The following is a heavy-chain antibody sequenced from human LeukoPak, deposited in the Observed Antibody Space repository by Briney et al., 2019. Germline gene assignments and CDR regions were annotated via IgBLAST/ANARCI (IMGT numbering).Heavy chain of an antibody. D-gene: IGHD5-24*01. CDR3: ASGHMATNPTDY. J-gene: IGHJ4*02. Sequence: PGRSLRLSCAASGFTFSSYGMHWVRQAPGKGLEWVAVISYDGSNKYYADSVKGRFTISRDNSKNTLYLQMNSLRAEDTAVYYCASGHMATNPTDYWGQGTLVTVSS. V-gene: IGHV3-30*03. CDR1: GFTFSSYG. CDR2: ISYDGSNK.